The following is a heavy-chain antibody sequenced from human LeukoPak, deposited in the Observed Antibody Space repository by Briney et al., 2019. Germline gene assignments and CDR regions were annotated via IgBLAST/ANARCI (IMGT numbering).Heavy chain of an antibody. CDR1: GGSFSGYY. D-gene: IGHD6-13*01. Sequence: SETLSLTCAVYGGSFSGYYWSWIRQPPGKGLECIGEINHSGSTNYNPSLKSRVTISVDTSKNQFSLKLSSVTAADTAVYYRARGSSSGWYDPFDYWGQGTLVTVSS. V-gene: IGHV4-34*01. CDR3: ARGSSSGWYDPFDY. J-gene: IGHJ4*02. CDR2: INHSGST.